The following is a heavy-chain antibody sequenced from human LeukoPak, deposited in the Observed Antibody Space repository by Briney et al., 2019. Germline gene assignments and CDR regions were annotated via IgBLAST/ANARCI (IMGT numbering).Heavy chain of an antibody. CDR2: ISGSGGST. J-gene: IGHJ4*02. CDR3: ARDDPYYEILTGYYRGYYFDY. V-gene: IGHV3-23*01. D-gene: IGHD3-9*01. CDR1: AFTFRSYA. Sequence: GGSLRLSCAASAFTFRSYAMSWVRQAGGKGLEWVSAISGSGGSTYYADSVKGRFTISRDNSKNTLYLQMNSLRAEDTAVYYCARDDPYYEILTGYYRGYYFDYWGQGTLVTVSS.